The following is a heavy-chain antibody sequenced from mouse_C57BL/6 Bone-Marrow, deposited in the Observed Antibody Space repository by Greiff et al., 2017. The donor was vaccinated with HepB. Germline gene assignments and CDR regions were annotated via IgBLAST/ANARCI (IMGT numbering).Heavy chain of an antibody. J-gene: IGHJ4*01. CDR2: ISYDGSN. CDR1: GYSITSGYY. V-gene: IGHV3-6*01. Sequence: VQLQQSGPGLVKPSQSLSLTCSVTGYSITSGYYWNWIRQFPGNRLEWMGYISYDGSNNYNPSLKNRISITRDTSKNQFFLKLNSVTTEDTATYYCAITTVVATDYWGQGNSVTVSS. D-gene: IGHD1-1*01. CDR3: AITTVVATDY.